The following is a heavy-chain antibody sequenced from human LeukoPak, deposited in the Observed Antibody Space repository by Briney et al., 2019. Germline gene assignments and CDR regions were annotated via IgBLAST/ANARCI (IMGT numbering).Heavy chain of an antibody. V-gene: IGHV4-31*03. Sequence: TSETLSLTCTVSGGSICSGGYYWSWVRQHPGKGLEWIGYISYSGSTYYNPSLKSRLTISVDTSKNQFSPKLNSVTAADTAVYYCARADTIFGVVIRPFDYWGQGTLVTVSS. CDR1: GGSICSGGYY. CDR2: ISYSGST. D-gene: IGHD3-3*01. CDR3: ARADTIFGVVIRPFDY. J-gene: IGHJ4*02.